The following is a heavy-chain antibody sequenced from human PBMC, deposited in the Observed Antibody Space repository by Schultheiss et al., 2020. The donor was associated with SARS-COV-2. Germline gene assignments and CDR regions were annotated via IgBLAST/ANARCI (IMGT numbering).Heavy chain of an antibody. CDR3: AKDRLVAIAAAAGLIDY. Sequence: SLKISCTASGFTFDDYDMHWVRQAPGKGLEWVAVTSWKSGGVDYADSVKGRFTISRDSAKNSLFLHMDSLRAEDTAFYYCAKDRLVAIAAAAGLIDYWGQGTLVTVSS. V-gene: IGHV3-9*01. J-gene: IGHJ4*02. CDR1: GFTFDDYD. CDR2: TSWKSGGV. D-gene: IGHD6-13*01.